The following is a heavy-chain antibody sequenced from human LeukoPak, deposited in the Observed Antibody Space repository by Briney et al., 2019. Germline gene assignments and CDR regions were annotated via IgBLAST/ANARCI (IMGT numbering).Heavy chain of an antibody. D-gene: IGHD6-13*01. V-gene: IGHV3-53*01. J-gene: IGHJ5*02. Sequence: PGGSLRLSCAASGFTVSSNYMSWVRQAPGKGLEWVSVIYSGGSTYYADSVKGRFTISRDNSKNTLYLQMNSPRAEDTAVYYCAREVGSSSSWFFDPWGQGTLVTVSS. CDR3: AREVGSSSSWFFDP. CDR2: IYSGGST. CDR1: GFTVSSNY.